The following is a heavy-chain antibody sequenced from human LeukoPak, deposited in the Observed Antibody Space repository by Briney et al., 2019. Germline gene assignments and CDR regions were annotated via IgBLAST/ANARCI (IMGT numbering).Heavy chain of an antibody. CDR3: ARVERGYQATDY. CDR1: GYIFTSNY. J-gene: IGHJ4*02. Sequence: ASVKVSCKASGYIFTSNYMHWVRQAPGQGLEWMGIINPNGGSTTSAQRFQGRVTMTRDTSTGTIYMELSSLRSDDTALYYCARVERGYQATDYWGQETLVTVSS. CDR2: INPNGGST. D-gene: IGHD2-2*01. V-gene: IGHV1-46*01.